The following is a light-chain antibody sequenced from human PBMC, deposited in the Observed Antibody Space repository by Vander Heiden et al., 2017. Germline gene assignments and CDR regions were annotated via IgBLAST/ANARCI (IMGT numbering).Light chain of an antibody. CDR3: GTWDKTLNTWV. Sequence: QSVLTQPPSVSAAPGQKVTISCSGSSSNIGNDVVSWYQQLPGTAPKLLNYENNKRPSGIPDRFSGSKSGTAATLGIAGLQTGDEADYYCGTWDKTLNTWVFGGGTKLTVL. J-gene: IGLJ3*02. CDR1: SSNIGNDV. CDR2: ENN. V-gene: IGLV1-51*02.